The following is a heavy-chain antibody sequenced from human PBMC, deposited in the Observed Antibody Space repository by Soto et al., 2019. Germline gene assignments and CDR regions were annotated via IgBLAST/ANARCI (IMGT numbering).Heavy chain of an antibody. CDR1: GFTFSSYA. CDR2: ISGSGGST. CDR3: AKEGRGHIVVVTAIDDAFDI. J-gene: IGHJ3*02. D-gene: IGHD2-21*02. Sequence: EVQLLESGGGLVQPGGSLRLSCAASGFTFSSYAMSWVRQAPGKGLEWVSAISGSGGSTYYADSVKGRLTISRDNSKNTLYLQMNSLRAEDTAVYYCAKEGRGHIVVVTAIDDAFDIWGQGTMVTVSS. V-gene: IGHV3-23*01.